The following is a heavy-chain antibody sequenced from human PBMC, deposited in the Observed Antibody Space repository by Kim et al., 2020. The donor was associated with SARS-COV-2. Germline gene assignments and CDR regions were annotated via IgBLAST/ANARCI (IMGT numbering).Heavy chain of an antibody. D-gene: IGHD5-12*01. CDR2: GSNK. J-gene: IGHJ4*02. Sequence: GSNKYYADSVKGRFTISRDNSKNTLYLQMNSLRAEDTAVYYCARIVASVFWGQGTLVTVSS. CDR3: ARIVASVF. V-gene: IGHV3-33*01.